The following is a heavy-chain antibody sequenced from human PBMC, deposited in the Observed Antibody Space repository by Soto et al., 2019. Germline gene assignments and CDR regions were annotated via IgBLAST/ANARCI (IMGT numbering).Heavy chain of an antibody. Sequence: QITLKESGPTLVKPTQTLTLTCTFSGFSLSTTGVAVGWIRQPPGKALEWLALIYWDDDKRYSPSLKSRLTITKDTSKNQGVLTMTNMDPVDTATYYRAHRPRAVAATRGIGCFDPWGQGTLVTVSS. J-gene: IGHJ5*02. D-gene: IGHD6-19*01. V-gene: IGHV2-5*02. CDR2: IYWDDDK. CDR3: AHRPRAVAATRGIGCFDP. CDR1: GFSLSTTGVA.